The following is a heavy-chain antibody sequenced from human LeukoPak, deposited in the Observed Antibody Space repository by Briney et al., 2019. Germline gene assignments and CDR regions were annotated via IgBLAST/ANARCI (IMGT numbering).Heavy chain of an antibody. CDR3: ARGLQLAFYYYYYGMDV. D-gene: IGHD6-6*01. V-gene: IGHV4-34*01. CDR2: INHSGST. CDR1: GGSFSGYY. J-gene: IGHJ6*02. Sequence: SETLSLTCAVYGGSFSGYYWSWIRQPPGKGLEWIGEINHSGSTNYNPSLKSRVTISVDTSKNQFSLKPSSVTAADTAVYYCARGLQLAFYYYYYGMDVWGQGTTVTVSS.